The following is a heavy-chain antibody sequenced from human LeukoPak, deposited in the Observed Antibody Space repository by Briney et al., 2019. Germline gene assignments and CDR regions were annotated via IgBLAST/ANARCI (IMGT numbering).Heavy chain of an antibody. V-gene: IGHV3-30-3*01. Sequence: PGRSLRLSCAASGFTFSSYAMHWVRQAPGKGLEWVAVISYDGSNKYYADSVKGRFTISRDNSKNTLYLQMNSLRAEDTAVYYCARVGGIAARGYYYGMDAWGQGTTVTVSS. CDR1: GFTFSSYA. CDR2: ISYDGSNK. D-gene: IGHD6-6*01. CDR3: ARVGGIAARGYYYGMDA. J-gene: IGHJ6*02.